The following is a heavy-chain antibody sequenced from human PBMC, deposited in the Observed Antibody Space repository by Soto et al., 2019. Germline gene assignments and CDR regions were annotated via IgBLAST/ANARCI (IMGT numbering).Heavy chain of an antibody. V-gene: IGHV3-30-3*01. CDR3: ARGRSVGTTRYYYGMDV. J-gene: IGHJ6*02. CDR1: GFSFSSYA. D-gene: IGHD1-7*01. CDR2: ISYDGDIQ. Sequence: QVQLVESGGGVVQPGRSLRLSCAASGFSFSSYAMDWVRQAPGKGLDWVSIISYDGDIQYYADSVKGRFTISRDNSKNTLYLQMNSLRPEDTAVYYCARGRSVGTTRYYYGMDVWGQGTTVTVSS.